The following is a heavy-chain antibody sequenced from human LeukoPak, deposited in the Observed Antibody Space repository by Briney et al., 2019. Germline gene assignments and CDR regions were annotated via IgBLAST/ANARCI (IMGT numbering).Heavy chain of an antibody. V-gene: IGHV3-7*01. CDR3: ARWRGQQSEFDL. CDR1: GFTFSSHW. CDR2: INQDGSQK. D-gene: IGHD3-3*01. Sequence: PGGSLRLSCAGSGFTFSSHWIGWVRQAPGKGLEWVAHINQDGSQKYYVDSVEGRFAISRDNAKNSLHLQMNSLRAEDTAIYYCARWRGQQSEFDLWGQGTLATISS. J-gene: IGHJ4*02.